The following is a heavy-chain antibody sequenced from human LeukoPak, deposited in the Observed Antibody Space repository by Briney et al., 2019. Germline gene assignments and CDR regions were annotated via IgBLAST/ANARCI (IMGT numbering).Heavy chain of an antibody. D-gene: IGHD3-10*01. J-gene: IGHJ4*02. CDR3: AKASIYGLQYFDY. V-gene: IGHV3-30*02. CDR2: IRYAGNQE. Sequence: GGSLRLSCAASGLTFSDYSIHWVRQAQSKGLGWVAFIRYAGNQEYYTNPVKGRFTISRDNSENTVYLQMNSLRPEDTAVYYCAKASIYGLQYFDYWGQGTLVTVSS. CDR1: GLTFSDYS.